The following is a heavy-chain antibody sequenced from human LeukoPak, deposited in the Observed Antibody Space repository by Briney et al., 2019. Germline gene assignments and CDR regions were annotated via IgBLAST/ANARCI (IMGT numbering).Heavy chain of an antibody. D-gene: IGHD3-10*01. J-gene: IGHJ6*02. CDR3: ASPPGGYYGSGSYRDYYYGMDV. V-gene: IGHV4-34*01. CDR1: GGSFSGYY. Sequence: SETLSLTCAVYGGSFSGYYWSWIRQPPGKGLEWIGEINHSGSTNYNPSLKSRVTISVDTSKNQFSLKLSSVTAVDTAVYYCASPPGGYYGSGSYRDYYYGMDVWGQGTTVTVSS. CDR2: INHSGST.